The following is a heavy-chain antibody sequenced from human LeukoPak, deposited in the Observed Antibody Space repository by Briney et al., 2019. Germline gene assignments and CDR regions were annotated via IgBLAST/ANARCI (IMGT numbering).Heavy chain of an antibody. CDR1: GFTFSSYS. V-gene: IGHV3-21*01. D-gene: IGHD6-13*01. CDR3: AREASSSSWYSPNYFDY. Sequence: GGSLRLSCAASGFTFSSYSMNWVRQAPGRGLGWVSSISSSNSYIYYADSVKGRFTISRDNAKNSLYLQMNSLRAEDTAVYYCAREASSSSWYSPNYFDYWGQGTLVTFSS. J-gene: IGHJ4*02. CDR2: ISSSNSYI.